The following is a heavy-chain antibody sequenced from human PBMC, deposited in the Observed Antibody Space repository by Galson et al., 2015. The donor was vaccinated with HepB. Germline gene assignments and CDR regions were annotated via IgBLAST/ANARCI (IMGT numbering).Heavy chain of an antibody. J-gene: IGHJ6*02. Sequence: SVKVSCKASGGTFSSYTISWVRQAPGQGLEWMGRIIPILGIANYAQKFRGRVTITADKSTSTAYMELRSLRSDDTAVYYCARLVGQDYYYGMDVWGQGTTVTVSS. CDR1: GGTFSSYT. CDR3: ARLVGQDYYYGMDV. CDR2: IIPILGIA. D-gene: IGHD2-15*01. V-gene: IGHV1-69*02.